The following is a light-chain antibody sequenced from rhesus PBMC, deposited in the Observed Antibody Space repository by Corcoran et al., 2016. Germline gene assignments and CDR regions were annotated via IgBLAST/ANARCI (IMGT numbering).Light chain of an antibody. CDR2: AAS. V-gene: IGKV1-33*02. CDR3: QQHNSNPLT. J-gene: IGKJ4*01. CDR1: QGISNW. Sequence: DIQMTQSPSSLSASVGDRVTITCQASQGISNWLAWYQQKPGKAPKLLIYAASSLQSGGPSRFSGSGSGTEFILTISSLQPEDFATDYCQQHNSNPLTFGGGTKVEIK.